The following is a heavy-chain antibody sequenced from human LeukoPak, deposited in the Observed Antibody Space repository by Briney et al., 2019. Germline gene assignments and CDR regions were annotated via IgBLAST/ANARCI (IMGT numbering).Heavy chain of an antibody. CDR3: ARVPRGVPAAPSFDY. V-gene: IGHV4-34*01. CDR2: INHSGST. J-gene: IGHJ4*02. CDR1: GGSFSGYY. Sequence: KPSETLSLTCAVYGGSFSGYYWSWIRQPPGKALEWIGEINHSGSTNYNPSLKSRVTISVDTSKNQFSLKLSSVTAADTAVYYCARVPRGVPAAPSFDYWGQGTLVTVSS. D-gene: IGHD2-2*01.